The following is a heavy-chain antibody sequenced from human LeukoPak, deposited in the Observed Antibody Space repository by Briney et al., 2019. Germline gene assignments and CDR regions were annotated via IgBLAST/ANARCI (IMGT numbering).Heavy chain of an antibody. CDR1: GGSITSGSYF. CDR3: ARGDGRGVPLYYFDY. Sequence: SETLSLTCTVSGGSITSGSYFWGWIRQTPGKGLKWIGSIFYDGNIYYSPSLESRVTISLDTSKNQYSLRLGSVTAADTAVYYCARGDGRGVPLYYFDYWGQGILVTVSS. CDR2: IFYDGNI. D-gene: IGHD3-10*01. V-gene: IGHV4-39*07. J-gene: IGHJ4*02.